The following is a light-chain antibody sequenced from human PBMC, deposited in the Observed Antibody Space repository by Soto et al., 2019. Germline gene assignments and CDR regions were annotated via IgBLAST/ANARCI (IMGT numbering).Light chain of an antibody. CDR1: SSNIGSNT. CDR2: SNN. V-gene: IGLV1-44*01. Sequence: QSVLTQPPSASGTPGQRVTISCSGSSSNIGSNTVNWYQQLPGTAPKLLIYSNNQRPSGVPDRFSGSKSGTSASLAISGHQSEYEADYYCAAWDDSLTGYVFRTGTKVPVL. J-gene: IGLJ1*01. CDR3: AAWDDSLTGYV.